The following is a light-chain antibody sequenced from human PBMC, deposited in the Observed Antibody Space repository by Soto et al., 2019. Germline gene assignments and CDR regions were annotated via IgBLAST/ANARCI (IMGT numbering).Light chain of an antibody. CDR3: QQLSSYPRT. Sequence: DIQLTQSPSFLSASVGDRVTITCRASQGISSYLAWYQQKPGKAPKLLIYAASTLQSGVPSRFSGSGSGTEFPLTISSLQPEDFATYYCQQLSSYPRTFGQGTKVEIK. V-gene: IGKV1-9*01. CDR1: QGISSY. CDR2: AAS. J-gene: IGKJ1*01.